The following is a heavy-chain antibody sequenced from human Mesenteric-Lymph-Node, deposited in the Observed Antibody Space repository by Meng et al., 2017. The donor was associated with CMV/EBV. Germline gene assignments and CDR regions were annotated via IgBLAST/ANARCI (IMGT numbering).Heavy chain of an antibody. V-gene: IGHV3-23*01. CDR1: GFTFSTYG. J-gene: IGHJ6*02. CDR3: ARGSSGAGYFDYYHGMDV. Sequence: GGSLRLSCAASGFTFSTYGINWVRQAPGKRLEWVSTISATGTNTFYADSVKGRFTISRDNSKNTLYLEMNSLRAEDTAVYYCARGSSGAGYFDYYHGMDVWGQGTTVTVSS. D-gene: IGHD3-9*01. CDR2: ISATGTNT.